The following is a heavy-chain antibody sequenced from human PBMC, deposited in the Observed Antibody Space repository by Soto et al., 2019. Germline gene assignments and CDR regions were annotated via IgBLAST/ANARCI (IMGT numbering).Heavy chain of an antibody. Sequence: GGSLRLSCAASGFTFNNYGINWVRQAPGKGLEWVSTVSKSDYTYYSDSVTGRFTISRDNAKNSVSLQMNTLRAEDTAVYYCAREDSIIIPAVSDFWGQGTLVTVSS. CDR3: AREDSIIIPAVSDF. CDR1: GFTFNNYG. CDR2: VSKSDYT. V-gene: IGHV3-21*01. J-gene: IGHJ4*02. D-gene: IGHD2-2*01.